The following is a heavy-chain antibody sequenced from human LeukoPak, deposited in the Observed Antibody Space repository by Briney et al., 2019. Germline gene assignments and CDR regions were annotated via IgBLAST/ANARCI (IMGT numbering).Heavy chain of an antibody. CDR1: GFTFDDYA. CDR3: AKDVRQYSYGPSHFDY. Sequence: PGGSLRLSCAASGFTFDDYAMHWVRQAPGKGLEWVSGISWNSGSIGYADSVKGRFTISRDNAKNSLYLQMNSLRPEDTAVYYCAKDVRQYSYGPSHFDYWGQGTLVTVSS. V-gene: IGHV3-9*01. J-gene: IGHJ4*02. CDR2: ISWNSGSI. D-gene: IGHD5-18*01.